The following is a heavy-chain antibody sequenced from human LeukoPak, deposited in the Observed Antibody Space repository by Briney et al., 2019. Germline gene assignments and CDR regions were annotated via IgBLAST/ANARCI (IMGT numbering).Heavy chain of an antibody. Sequence: PGGSLRLSCAASGFTFSSYGMHWVRQAPGKGLEWVAVISYDGSNKYYADSVKGRFTISRDNSKNTLYLQMNSLRAEDTAVYYCAKDHAAGTFDYWGQGTLVTVSS. CDR2: ISYDGSNK. D-gene: IGHD6-13*01. CDR3: AKDHAAGTFDY. V-gene: IGHV3-30*18. J-gene: IGHJ4*02. CDR1: GFTFSSYG.